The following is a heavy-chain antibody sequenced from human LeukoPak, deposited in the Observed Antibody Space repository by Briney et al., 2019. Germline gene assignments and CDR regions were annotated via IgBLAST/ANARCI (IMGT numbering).Heavy chain of an antibody. Sequence: GGSLRLSCAASGFTFSSYGMHWVRQAPGKGLEWVAVIWYDGSNKYYAGSVKGRFTISRDNSKNTLYLQMNSLRAEDTAVYYCAREAPPDAFDIWGQGTMVTASS. CDR3: AREAPPDAFDI. J-gene: IGHJ3*02. V-gene: IGHV3-33*01. CDR1: GFTFSSYG. CDR2: IWYDGSNK.